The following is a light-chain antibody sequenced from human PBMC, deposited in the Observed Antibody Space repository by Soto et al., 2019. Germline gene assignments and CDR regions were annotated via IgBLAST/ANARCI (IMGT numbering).Light chain of an antibody. CDR1: QSIRSW. V-gene: IGKV1-5*03. CDR2: KAS. J-gene: IGKJ1*01. Sequence: DIQMTQSPSTLSASVGDRVTITCRASQSIRSWLAWYQQTPGKAPKILIYKASSLESGVPSRFSGSGSGTEFTLTVSSLQPDDFATYFCQQYSTYPWTFGEGTKV. CDR3: QQYSTYPWT.